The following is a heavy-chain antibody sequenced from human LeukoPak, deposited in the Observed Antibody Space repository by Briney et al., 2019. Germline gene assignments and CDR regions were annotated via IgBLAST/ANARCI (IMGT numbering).Heavy chain of an antibody. CDR3: ARGSMVRGVPIDY. D-gene: IGHD3-10*01. Sequence: PSETLSLTCTVSGGSISSSSYYWGWIRQHPGKGLEWIGYIYYSGSTYYNPSLKSRVTISVDTSKNQFSLKLSSVTAADTAVYYCARGSMVRGVPIDYWGQGTLVTVSS. J-gene: IGHJ4*02. V-gene: IGHV4-31*03. CDR1: GGSISSSSYY. CDR2: IYYSGST.